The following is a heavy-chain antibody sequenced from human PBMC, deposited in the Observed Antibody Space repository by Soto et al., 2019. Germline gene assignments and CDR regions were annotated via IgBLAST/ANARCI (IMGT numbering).Heavy chain of an antibody. CDR1: GFTFSNYA. D-gene: IGHD6-6*01. V-gene: IGHV3-23*01. CDR3: AKEFGSTWSPTGL. CDR2: ISGSAGST. Sequence: GVSLRLSCPASGFTFSNYAMSWVRQAPGKGLEWVSVISGSAGSTYYADSVKGRFTISTDNLKSTLYLQINSFKPDATAVYYCAKEFGSTWSPTGLWGQGTLVTVSS. J-gene: IGHJ4*02.